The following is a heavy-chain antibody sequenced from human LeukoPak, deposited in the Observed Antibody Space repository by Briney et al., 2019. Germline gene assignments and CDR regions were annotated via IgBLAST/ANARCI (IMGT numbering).Heavy chain of an antibody. V-gene: IGHV1-3*01. CDR1: GHTFTDYT. Sequence: ASVKVSCKASGHTFTDYTMHWLRQAPGQRLDWMGWINGGSGNTKYSPEFQGRVTITRDTSASTAYMELSSLRSEDTAVYYRANPRYDSSGYYYVDWGQGTLVTVSS. CDR2: INGGSGNT. J-gene: IGHJ4*02. D-gene: IGHD3-22*01. CDR3: ANPRYDSSGYYYVD.